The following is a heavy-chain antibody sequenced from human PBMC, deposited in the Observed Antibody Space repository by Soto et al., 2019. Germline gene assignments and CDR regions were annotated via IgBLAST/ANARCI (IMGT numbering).Heavy chain of an antibody. J-gene: IGHJ5*02. CDR3: ERLGVRDRGGPLDT. CDR1: GGSVSSGSYF. Sequence: SETLSLTCTVSGGSVSSGSYFWSWMRQAPGKGLEWIGHIYFTGNTNYNPSLKSRVTMSVDTSKHQFSLNLSSVTAADTAVYYRERLGVRDRGGPLDTWGQGTLVTVSS. V-gene: IGHV4-61*01. CDR2: IYFTGNT. D-gene: IGHD3-16*01.